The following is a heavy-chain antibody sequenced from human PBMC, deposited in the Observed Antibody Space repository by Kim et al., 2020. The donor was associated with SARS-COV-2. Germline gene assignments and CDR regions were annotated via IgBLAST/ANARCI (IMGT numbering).Heavy chain of an antibody. Sequence: GGSLRLSCAASGFTFSSYGMHWVRQAPGKGLEWVAVIWYDGSNKYYADSVKGRFTISRDNSKNTLYLQMNSLRAEDTAVYYCASGIGGLYCSSTSCLLTPMYGWGKGTTVTVSS. CDR2: IWYDGSNK. D-gene: IGHD2-2*01. CDR3: ASGIGGLYCSSTSCLLTPMYG. CDR1: GFTFSSYG. V-gene: IGHV3-33*01. J-gene: IGHJ6*03.